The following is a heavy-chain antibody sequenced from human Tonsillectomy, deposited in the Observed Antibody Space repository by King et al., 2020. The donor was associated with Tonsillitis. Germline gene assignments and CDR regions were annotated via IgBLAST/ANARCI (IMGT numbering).Heavy chain of an antibody. D-gene: IGHD3-22*01. CDR2: ISGSGIST. Sequence: VQLVESGGGLVQPGGSLRLSCAASGFTFSRYAVSWVRQAPGKGLEWVSAISGSGISTYYADSVKGRFTISRDNSKNTLSLQMSGLTAEDTALYYCARDYDSSGYYSSWYFDLWGRGTLVTVSS. V-gene: IGHV3-23*04. CDR1: GFTFSRYA. J-gene: IGHJ2*01. CDR3: ARDYDSSGYYSSWYFDL.